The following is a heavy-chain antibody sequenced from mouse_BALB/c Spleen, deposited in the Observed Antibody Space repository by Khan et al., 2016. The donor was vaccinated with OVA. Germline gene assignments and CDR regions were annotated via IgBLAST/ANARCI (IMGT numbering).Heavy chain of an antibody. CDR2: TNPTNGRT. CDR3: ARIKKIVATYFDY. J-gene: IGHJ2*01. V-gene: IGHV1S81*02. D-gene: IGHD1-1*01. Sequence: QVQLQQPGAELVKAGASVKMSCKASGYTFTSYWMHWVKQRLGQGLEWFAETNPTNGRTYYNEKFKSKATLTVDKSSSKAYMLIIGPPFEDSAVYYCARIKKIVATYFDYWGQGTTLTVSS. CDR1: GYTFTSYW.